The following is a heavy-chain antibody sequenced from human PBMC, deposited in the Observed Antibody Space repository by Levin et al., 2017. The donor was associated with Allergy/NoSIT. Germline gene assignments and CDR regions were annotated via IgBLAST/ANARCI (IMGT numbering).Heavy chain of an antibody. Sequence: GGSLRLSCAASGFTFSNYAMSWVRQAPGKGLEWVSAISANAAGTYYADSVKGRFTISRDNSRSTLYLQMNSLRAEDTALYYCATRYFANYDYWGQGTLVTVSS. J-gene: IGHJ4*02. CDR2: ISANAAGT. CDR3: ATRYFANYDY. D-gene: IGHD3-10*01. CDR1: GFTFSNYA. V-gene: IGHV3-23*01.